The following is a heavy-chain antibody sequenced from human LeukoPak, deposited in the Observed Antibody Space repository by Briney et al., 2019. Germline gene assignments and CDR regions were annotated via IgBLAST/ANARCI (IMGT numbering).Heavy chain of an antibody. CDR3: ARFTGGESSGYYED. CDR1: GFTFSRHG. Sequence: GRSLRLSCAASGFTFSRHGMHWVRLAPGKGLEWVAFIAYDGRIANYADSVKGRFTISRDNSKNTVYLQMNSLRAEDTAVYCCARFTGGESSGYYEDWGQGTLVTVSS. V-gene: IGHV3-33*01. D-gene: IGHD3-22*01. CDR2: IAYDGRIA. J-gene: IGHJ4*02.